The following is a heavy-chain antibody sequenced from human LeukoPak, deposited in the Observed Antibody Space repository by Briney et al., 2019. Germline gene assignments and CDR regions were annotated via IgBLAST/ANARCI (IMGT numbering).Heavy chain of an antibody. CDR3: AKDRDSDWTSKYFQH. Sequence: GGSLRLSCAASGFTFSSCAMSWVRQAPGKGLEWVSAISGSGGSTYYAGSVKGRFTISRDDSKNTLYLQMNSLRADDTAVYYCAKDRDSDWTSKYFQHWGQGTLVTVSS. V-gene: IGHV3-23*01. J-gene: IGHJ1*01. CDR1: GFTFSSCA. CDR2: ISGSGGST. D-gene: IGHD6-19*01.